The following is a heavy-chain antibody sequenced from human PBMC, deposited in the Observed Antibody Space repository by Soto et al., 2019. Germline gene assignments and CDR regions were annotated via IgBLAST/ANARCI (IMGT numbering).Heavy chain of an antibody. V-gene: IGHV1-69*06. CDR1: GGAPRRNG. CDR2: IIPVFGTA. Sequence: QVQLVQSGGEVKKPGSSVRVSCKASGGAPRRNGITWVRRAPGQGLEWMGEIIPVFGTATYAQKFQGRVNITADTATNTGYLDLTNLKSEDTTVYYCARAQGYTGYANRARFDPWGQGTLVTVSS. D-gene: IGHD5-12*01. CDR3: ARAQGYTGYANRARFDP. J-gene: IGHJ5*02.